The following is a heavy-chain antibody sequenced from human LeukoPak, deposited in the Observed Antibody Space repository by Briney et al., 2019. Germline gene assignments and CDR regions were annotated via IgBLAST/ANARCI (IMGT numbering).Heavy chain of an antibody. V-gene: IGHV4-39*01. CDR1: GGSISSSIYY. Sequence: SETLSLTGTVSGGSISSSIYYWGWIRQPPGKGLEWIGSIYYSGSTYYNPSLKSRVTISVDTSKNQFSLKLSSVTAADTAVYYCARQLGYCSSTSCYADKVDYWGQGTLVTVSS. D-gene: IGHD2-2*01. CDR2: IYYSGST. J-gene: IGHJ4*02. CDR3: ARQLGYCSSTSCYADKVDY.